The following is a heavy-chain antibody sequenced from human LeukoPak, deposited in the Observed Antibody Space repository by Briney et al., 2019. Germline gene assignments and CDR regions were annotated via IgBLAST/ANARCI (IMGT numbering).Heavy chain of an antibody. J-gene: IGHJ4*02. V-gene: IGHV3-7*01. CDR2: IRHDGSET. CDR1: GFTLSKYW. CDR3: ARDETYDYESNGYLDF. D-gene: IGHD3-22*01. Sequence: PGGSLRLSCALSGFTLSKYWMSWVRQAPGKGLEWVANIRHDGSETYYVDSLRGRFTISRDNAKNLVYLQMSSLRAEDTAIYYCARDETYDYESNGYLDFWGQGTVVTVSS.